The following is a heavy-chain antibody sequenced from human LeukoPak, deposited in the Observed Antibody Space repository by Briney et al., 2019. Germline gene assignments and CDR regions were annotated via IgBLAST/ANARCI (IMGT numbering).Heavy chain of an antibody. CDR3: ARFQGSTPSVFAY. CDR2: ISYDGSNK. J-gene: IGHJ4*02. V-gene: IGHV3-30-3*01. CDR1: GFTFSSYA. Sequence: GGSLRLSCAASGFTFSSYAMHWVRQAPGKGLEWVAVISYDGSNKYYADSVKGRFTISRDNSKNTLYLQMNSLRAEDTAVYYCARFQGSTPSVFAYWGQGTLVTVSS.